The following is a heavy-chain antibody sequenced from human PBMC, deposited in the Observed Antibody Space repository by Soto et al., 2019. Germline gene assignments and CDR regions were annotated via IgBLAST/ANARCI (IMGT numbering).Heavy chain of an antibody. CDR3: ARSLLNVILPLGY. Sequence: QVQLVQSGAEVKKPGASVKVSCKASGYTFSGYYMHWVRQAPGQGLEWMGWINTLSGDTSFPQKFRGRLAMTRDTSIDTACMEVSRLTSDDTAIYSCARSLLNVILPLGYWGQGTLVSVSS. CDR2: INTLSGDT. V-gene: IGHV1-2*02. J-gene: IGHJ4*02. CDR1: GYTFSGYY. D-gene: IGHD3-3*02.